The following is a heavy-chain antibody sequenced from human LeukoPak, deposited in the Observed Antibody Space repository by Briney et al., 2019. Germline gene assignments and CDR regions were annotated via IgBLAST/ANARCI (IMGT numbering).Heavy chain of an antibody. V-gene: IGHV3-74*01. CDR2: INSDGSSI. CDR3: ARYDKVWRNFDY. Sequence: GGSLRLSCAASGFTFSSYWMHWVRRAPGKGLVWVSGINSDGSSISYADSVKGRFTISRDNSKNTLYLQMNSLRAEDTAVHYCARYDKVWRNFDYWGQGALVTVSS. D-gene: IGHD3-16*01. CDR1: GFTFSSYW. J-gene: IGHJ4*02.